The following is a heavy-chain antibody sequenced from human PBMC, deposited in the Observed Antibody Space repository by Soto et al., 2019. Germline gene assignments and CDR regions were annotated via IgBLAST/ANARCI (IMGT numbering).Heavy chain of an antibody. CDR3: ARGGTPIDD. J-gene: IGHJ4*02. D-gene: IGHD3-16*01. CDR1: GYTFTNFG. V-gene: IGHV1-18*01. CDR2: ISAYNGNT. Sequence: QVQLVQSGAEVKKPGASVKVSCKASGYTFTNFGISWVRQAPGQGLEWMGWISAYNGNTNYAQKFQGRVTMTTDTSTSRAYMEVRSLGFDDAAVYYCARGGTPIDDWGQGTLVTVSS.